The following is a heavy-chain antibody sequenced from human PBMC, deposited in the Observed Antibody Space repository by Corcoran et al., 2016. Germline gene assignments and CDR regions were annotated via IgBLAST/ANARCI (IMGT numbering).Heavy chain of an antibody. CDR1: GGSFSGYY. CDR2: INHSGST. Sequence: QVQLQQWGAGLLKPSETLSLTCAVYGGSFSGYYWSWIRQPPGKGLEWIGEINHSGSTNYNPSLKSRVTISVDTSKNQFSLKLSSVTAADTAVYYCARGVENYYGSGTGYYFDYWGQGTLVTVSS. D-gene: IGHD3-10*01. V-gene: IGHV4-34*01. J-gene: IGHJ4*02. CDR3: ARGVENYYGSGTGYYFDY.